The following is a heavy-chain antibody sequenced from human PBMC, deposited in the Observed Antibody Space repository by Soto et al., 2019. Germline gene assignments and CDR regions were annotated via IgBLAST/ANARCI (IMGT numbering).Heavy chain of an antibody. Sequence: SVKVSCKASGYTFTYRYLHWVRQAPGQALEWMGWITPFNGNTNYAQKFQDRVTITRDRSMSTAYMELSSLRSEDTAMYYCASPGIAAAGTNYYGMDVWGQGTTVTVSS. CDR3: ASPGIAAAGTNYYGMDV. D-gene: IGHD6-13*01. CDR1: GYTFTYRY. J-gene: IGHJ6*02. V-gene: IGHV1-45*02. CDR2: ITPFNGNT.